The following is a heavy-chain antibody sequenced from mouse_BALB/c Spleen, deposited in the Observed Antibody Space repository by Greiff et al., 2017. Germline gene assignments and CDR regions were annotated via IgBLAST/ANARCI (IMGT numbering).Heavy chain of an antibody. CDR3: TRSRDYDGYWYIDV. CDR1: GFTFSSFG. V-gene: IGHV5-17*02. J-gene: IGHJ1*01. CDR2: ISSGSSTI. D-gene: IGHD2-4*01. Sequence: EVMLVESGGGLVQPGGSRKLSCAASGFTFSSFGMHWVRQAPEKGLEWVAYISSGSSTIYYADTVKGRFTISRDNPKNTLFLQMTSLRSEDTTMNYGTRSRDYDGYWYIDVWGEGTTVTVSS.